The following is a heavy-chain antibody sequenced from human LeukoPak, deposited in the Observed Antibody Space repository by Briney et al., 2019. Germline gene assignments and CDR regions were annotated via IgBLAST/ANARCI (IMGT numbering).Heavy chain of an antibody. CDR3: ARDPTQYYYGSGSYPDY. CDR1: GYTLTSYG. J-gene: IGHJ4*02. CDR2: ISAYNGNT. V-gene: IGHV1-18*04. Sequence: ASVKVSCKASGYTLTSYGISWVRQAPGQGLEWMGWISAYNGNTNYAQKLQGRVTMTTDTSTSTAYMELRSLRSDDTAVYYCARDPTQYYYGSGSYPDYWGQGTLVTVSS. D-gene: IGHD3-10*01.